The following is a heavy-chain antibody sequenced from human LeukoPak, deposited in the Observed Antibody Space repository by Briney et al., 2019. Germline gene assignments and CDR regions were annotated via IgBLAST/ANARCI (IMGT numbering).Heavy chain of an antibody. V-gene: IGHV3-23*01. CDR3: AKRRYNNWNDDYCYYGMDV. D-gene: IGHD1-1*01. CDR2: ISGSGGST. CDR1: GFTFSSYA. J-gene: IGHJ6*02. Sequence: PGGSLRLSCAASGFTFSSYAMSWVRQAPGKGLEWVSAISGSGGSTYYADSVKGRFTISRDNSKNTLYLQMNSLRAEDTAVYYCAKRRYNNWNDDYCYYGMDVWGQGTTVTVSS.